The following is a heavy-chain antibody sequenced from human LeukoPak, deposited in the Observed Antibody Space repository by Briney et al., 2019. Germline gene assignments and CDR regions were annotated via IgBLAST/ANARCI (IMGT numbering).Heavy chain of an antibody. CDR3: ARDKGQWLVGEDY. Sequence: GGSLRLSCAASGFTFSSYWMHWVRQAPGKGLVWVSRINSDGSSTSYADSVKGRFTISRDNAKNSLYLQMNSLRAEDTAVYYCARDKGQWLVGEDYWGQGTLVTVSS. V-gene: IGHV3-74*01. J-gene: IGHJ4*02. CDR1: GFTFSSYW. D-gene: IGHD6-19*01. CDR2: INSDGSST.